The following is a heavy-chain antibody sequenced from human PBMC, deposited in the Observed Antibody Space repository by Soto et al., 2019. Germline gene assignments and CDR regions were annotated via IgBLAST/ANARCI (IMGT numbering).Heavy chain of an antibody. J-gene: IGHJ4*02. D-gene: IGHD3-9*01. Sequence: SQTLSLTCGVDGGSCSGYYWSWIRQPPGKGLQWIWEINHSGSTNYNPSLKSRVTISVDTSKNQFSLKLSSVTAADTAVYYCARGLLLRYFDWLPYYFDYWGQRTLVTVSS. CDR1: GGSCSGYY. CDR2: INHSGST. V-gene: IGHV4-34*01. CDR3: ARGLLLRYFDWLPYYFDY.